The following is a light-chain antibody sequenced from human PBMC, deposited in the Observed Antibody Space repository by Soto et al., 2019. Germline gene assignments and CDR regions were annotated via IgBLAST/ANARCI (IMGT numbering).Light chain of an antibody. CDR1: SSDVANYKY. CDR3: CSYAGTYTRV. CDR2: DVN. Sequence: QSALTQPRSVSGSPGQSVTMSCTRTSSDVANYKYVSWYQQHPGKAPKLMIYDVNKRPSGVPYRFSGSKSGNTASLTISGPQAEDEADYYCCSYAGTYTRVFGTGTKVTVL. J-gene: IGLJ1*01. V-gene: IGLV2-11*01.